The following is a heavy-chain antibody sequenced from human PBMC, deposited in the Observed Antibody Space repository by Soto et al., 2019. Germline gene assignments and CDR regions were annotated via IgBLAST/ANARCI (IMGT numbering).Heavy chain of an antibody. D-gene: IGHD1-1*01. Sequence: GGSLRLSCAASGFTFSDYYMSWVRQAPGRGLEWISYSSNSGTFARYATSVKGRFSISRDNANNSLYLEMNSLRVEDTAVYYCARSGDNFNVLDYWGKGT. CDR2: SSNSGTFA. CDR3: ARSGDNFNVLDY. CDR1: GFTFSDYY. J-gene: IGHJ4*02. V-gene: IGHV3-11*06.